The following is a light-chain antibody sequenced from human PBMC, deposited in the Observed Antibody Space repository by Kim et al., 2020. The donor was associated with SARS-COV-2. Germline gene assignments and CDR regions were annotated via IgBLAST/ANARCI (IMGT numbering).Light chain of an antibody. CDR1: QSVSTY. V-gene: IGKV3-15*01. CDR3: QQYNQWPLT. J-gene: IGKJ4*01. CDR2: GAS. Sequence: EIVMTQSPATLSVSAGERATLSCRASQSVSTYVDWFQQKAGQAPRLLIYGASTRATGVPTRFSGSGSGTEFTLTISSLQSEDFAVYYCQQYNQWPLTFGGGTKVDIK.